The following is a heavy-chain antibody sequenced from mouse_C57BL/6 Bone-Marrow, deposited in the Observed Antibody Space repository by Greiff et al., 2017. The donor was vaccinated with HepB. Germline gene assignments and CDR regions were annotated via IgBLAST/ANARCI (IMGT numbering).Heavy chain of an antibody. Sequence: EVQGVESGPVLVKPGPSVKISCKASGFTFTDYYMHWVKQSHGKSLEWIGLVYPYNGGTSYNQKFKGEATLTVDTSSSTAYMELNSLTSEDSAVYYWASRYYDGSSYPDYYAMEYWGQGTSVTVSS. J-gene: IGHJ4*01. CDR1: GFTFTDYY. D-gene: IGHD1-1*01. CDR2: VYPYNGGT. CDR3: ASRYYDGSSYPDYYAMEY. V-gene: IGHV1-36*01.